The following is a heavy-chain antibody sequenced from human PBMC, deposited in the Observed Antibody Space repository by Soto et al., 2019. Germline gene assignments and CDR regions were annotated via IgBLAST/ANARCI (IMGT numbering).Heavy chain of an antibody. CDR3: ARDSVVTDTFHHKVDY. V-gene: IGHV1-18*04. J-gene: IGHJ4*02. D-gene: IGHD2-15*01. CDR2: ISAYNGNT. CDR1: CYTFTSYG. Sequence: ASVKVTCKASCYTFTSYGISWVRQAPGQVLELMGWISAYNGNTNYAQKLQGRVTMTTDTSTSTAYMELRSLRPDDTAVYYCARDSVVTDTFHHKVDYWGQGSLVTVSS.